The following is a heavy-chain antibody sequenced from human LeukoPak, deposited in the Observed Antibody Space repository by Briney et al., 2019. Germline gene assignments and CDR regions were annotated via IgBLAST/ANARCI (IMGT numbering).Heavy chain of an antibody. Sequence: PSETLSLTCTVSGGSISSTYYWDWIRQPPGKGLEWIGSMYYSGTTYYNPSLKSRVTISVDTSKNQFSLKLSSVTAADTAVYYCARRYCSGGSCYSERGAFDIWGQGTMVTVSS. D-gene: IGHD2-15*01. V-gene: IGHV4-39*07. CDR2: MYYSGTT. CDR3: ARRYCSGGSCYSERGAFDI. J-gene: IGHJ3*02. CDR1: GGSISSTYY.